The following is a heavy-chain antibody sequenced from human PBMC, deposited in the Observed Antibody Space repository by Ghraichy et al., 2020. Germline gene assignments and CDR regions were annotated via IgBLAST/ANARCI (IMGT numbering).Heavy chain of an antibody. J-gene: IGHJ4*02. CDR1: GFTFRDDW. Sequence: SCAASGFTFRDDWMNWVRQAPGKGLEWVANINQDGSKRYYVDSVKGRFTISRDNAYNSLYLQMNNLRADDTAVYYCARDPDHLRGVAFDSWGPGTLVTVSS. V-gene: IGHV3-7*01. D-gene: IGHD3-10*01. CDR2: INQDGSKR. CDR3: ARDPDHLRGVAFDS.